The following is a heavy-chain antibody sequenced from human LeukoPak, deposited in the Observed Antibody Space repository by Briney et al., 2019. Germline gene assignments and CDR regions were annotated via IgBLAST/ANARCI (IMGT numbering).Heavy chain of an antibody. CDR3: AKTNTSMVAPCYYGMDV. Sequence: GGSLRLSCAASGFTFSPYAMTWVRQAPVKGLEWVSGISGSGGSTYYADSVKGRFTISRDNSKKTLYLQMNSLRAEDTAVYYCAKTNTSMVAPCYYGMDVWGQGTTVTVSS. V-gene: IGHV3-23*01. J-gene: IGHJ6*02. CDR2: ISGSGGST. CDR1: GFTFSPYA. D-gene: IGHD5-18*01.